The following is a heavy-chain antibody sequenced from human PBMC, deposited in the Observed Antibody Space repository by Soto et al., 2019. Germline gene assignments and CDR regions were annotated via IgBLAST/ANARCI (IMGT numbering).Heavy chain of an antibody. V-gene: IGHV4-59*01. CDR1: GVSISSYY. D-gene: IGHD2-21*01. CDR2: NYYSGTT. J-gene: IGHJ4*02. Sequence: ASETLSLTCAVSGVSISSYYWSWIRQPPGKGLEWIGYNYYSGTTNYNPSLKSRVTISVDTSKNQFFLRLTSVTAADTAVYYCVPEAYIAYGHALDNWGPGTLVTVSS. CDR3: VPEAYIAYGHALDN.